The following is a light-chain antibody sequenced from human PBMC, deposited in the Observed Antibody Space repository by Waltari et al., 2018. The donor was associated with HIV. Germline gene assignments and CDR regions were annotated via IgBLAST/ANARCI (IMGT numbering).Light chain of an antibody. V-gene: IGKV1-NL1*01. CDR1: QGITDS. CDR3: HQYYTVPYT. CDR2: GAS. Sequence: DIQMAQSPSSLSASVGSRVTITCRASQGITDSLAWYQHKPGQAPELLVFGASVLETGVPPRFSGSGSGTTYTLTITGLQPEVSATYYCHQYYTVPYTFGQGTNLEI. J-gene: IGKJ2*01.